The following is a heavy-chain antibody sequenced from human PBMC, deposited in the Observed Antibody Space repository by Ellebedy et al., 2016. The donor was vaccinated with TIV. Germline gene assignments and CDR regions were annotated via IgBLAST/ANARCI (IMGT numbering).Heavy chain of an antibody. V-gene: IGHV3-23*01. Sequence: GESLKISCAASGFTFSSYAMNRVRQGPGKGLEWVSAISGRGATTYYADHVKGRFTISRDNTKNTVYLQMNSLSAEDKAIYYCAKTTSGKHFYGMDVWGHGTTVTVSS. CDR3: AKTTSGKHFYGMDV. CDR2: ISGRGATT. CDR1: GFTFSSYA. J-gene: IGHJ6*02. D-gene: IGHD3-3*01.